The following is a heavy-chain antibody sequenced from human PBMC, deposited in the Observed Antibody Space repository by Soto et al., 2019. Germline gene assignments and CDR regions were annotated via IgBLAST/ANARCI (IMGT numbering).Heavy chain of an antibody. V-gene: IGHV3-23*01. J-gene: IGHJ6*02. CDR2: ISGSGGST. CDR3: AKHIEQLRYGMDV. D-gene: IGHD6-13*01. CDR1: GFNFSSYA. Sequence: PVGSRRLSCAASGFNFSSYAMSWVRQAPGKGLEWVSGISGSGGSTYYADSVKGRFTISRDNSKNTLYLQRNSLRVEDTAVYYCAKHIEQLRYGMDVWGQGTTVTVSS.